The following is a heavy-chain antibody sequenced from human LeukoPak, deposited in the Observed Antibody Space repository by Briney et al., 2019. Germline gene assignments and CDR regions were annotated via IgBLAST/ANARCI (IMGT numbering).Heavy chain of an antibody. CDR1: GFSFSSYG. J-gene: IGHJ4*02. CDR2: ISHDGGNE. Sequence: PGTSLRLSCVVSGFSFSSYGMHWVRQAPGKGLEWVAVISHDGGNEYYAESVKGRFTVSRDKSKNTLYLQMNSLRAEDTAVYYCAKGSEQWELLGYWGQGTLVTVSS. D-gene: IGHD1-26*01. V-gene: IGHV3-33*03. CDR3: AKGSEQWELLGY.